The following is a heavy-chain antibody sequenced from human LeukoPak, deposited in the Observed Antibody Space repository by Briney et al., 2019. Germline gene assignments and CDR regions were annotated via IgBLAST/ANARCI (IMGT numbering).Heavy chain of an antibody. D-gene: IGHD6-25*01. CDR3: ARSALPSSVGAFDI. CDR1: GGTFSSYA. CDR2: IIPIFGTA. V-gene: IGHV1-69*06. Sequence: SVKVSCKASGGTFSSYAISWVRQAPGQGLEWMGGIIPIFGTANYAQKFQGRVTITADKSTSTVYMELSSLRSEDTAVYYCARSALPSSVGAFDIWGQGTMVTVSS. J-gene: IGHJ3*02.